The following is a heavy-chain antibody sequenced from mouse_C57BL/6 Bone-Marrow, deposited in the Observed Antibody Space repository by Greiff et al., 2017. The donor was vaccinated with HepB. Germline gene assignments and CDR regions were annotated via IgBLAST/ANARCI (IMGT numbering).Heavy chain of an antibody. CDR3: ARGYPSGEIAWFAY. CDR1: GYTFTSYW. V-gene: IGHV1-64*01. CDR2: IHPNSGST. D-gene: IGHD2-14*01. Sequence: VQLQQPGAELVKPGASVKLSCKASGYTFTSYWMHWVKQRPGQGLEWIGMIHPNSGSTNYNEKFKSKATLTVDKSSSTAYMQLSSLTSEDSAVYYCARGYPSGEIAWFAYWGQGTLVTVSA. J-gene: IGHJ3*01.